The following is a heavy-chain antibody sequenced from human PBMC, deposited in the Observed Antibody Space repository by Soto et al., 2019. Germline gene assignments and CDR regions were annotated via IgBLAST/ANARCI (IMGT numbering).Heavy chain of an antibody. Sequence: EVQLLESGGGLVQPGGSLRLSCAASGFTFSSYAMSWXRQAPGKGLEWVSAISGSGDSTYXXXXVKGRFTISRDNSKXXXXXXXXXXXXXXXXXXXXXXRTVGWYFDLWGRGTLVTVSS. CDR1: GFTFSSYA. J-gene: IGHJ2*01. D-gene: IGHD4-17*01. V-gene: IGHV3-23*01. CDR2: ISGSGDST. CDR3: XXRTVGWYFDL.